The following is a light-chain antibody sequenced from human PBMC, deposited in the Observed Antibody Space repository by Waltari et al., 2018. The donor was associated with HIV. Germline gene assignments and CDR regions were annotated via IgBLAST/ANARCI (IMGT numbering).Light chain of an antibody. V-gene: IGKV3-15*01. CDR3: QQYKNWPQT. CDR1: LSVSSN. J-gene: IGKJ1*01. Sequence: VMTQSPATLSVSPGDRATLSCRASLSVSSNLAWYRQTPGQAPRLRIYGASTRATGIPARFRGSGSGTEFTLTISSLQSEDFTIYYCQQYKNWPQTFGQGTKVEIK. CDR2: GAS.